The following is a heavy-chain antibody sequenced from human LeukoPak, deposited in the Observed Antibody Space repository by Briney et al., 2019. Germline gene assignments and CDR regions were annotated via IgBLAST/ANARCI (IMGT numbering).Heavy chain of an antibody. V-gene: IGHV3-74*01. D-gene: IGHD1-7*01. CDR1: GFTFSGYW. J-gene: IGHJ4*02. CDR3: ARGGYNWNWTAGDY. Sequence: GGSLRLSCAASGFTFSGYWMHWVRQAPGKGLVWVSHINTDGSTTTYADSVKGRFTISRDNAKNTLYLQMNSLRAEDTAVYYCARGGYNWNWTAGDYWGQGTLVTVSS. CDR2: INTDGSTT.